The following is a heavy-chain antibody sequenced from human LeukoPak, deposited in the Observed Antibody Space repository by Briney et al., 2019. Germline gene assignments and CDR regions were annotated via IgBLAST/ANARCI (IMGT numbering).Heavy chain of an antibody. CDR1: GGSFSGYY. Sequence: SETLSLTCAVYGGSFSGYYWSWIRQPPGKGLEWIGEINHSGSTNYNPSLKSRVTISVDTSKNQFSLKLSSVTAADTAVYYCARAVRFLEWLLYPPSNYYYYYIDVWGKGTTVTVSS. CDR3: ARAVRFLEWLLYPPSNYYYYYIDV. D-gene: IGHD3-3*01. V-gene: IGHV4-34*01. J-gene: IGHJ6*03. CDR2: INHSGST.